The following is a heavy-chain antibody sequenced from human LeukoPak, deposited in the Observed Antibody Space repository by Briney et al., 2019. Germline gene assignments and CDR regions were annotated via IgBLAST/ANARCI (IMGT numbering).Heavy chain of an antibody. J-gene: IGHJ3*02. Sequence: PGGSLRLSCAASGFTFSSYSMNWVRQAPGKGPEWVSSISSSSSYIYYADSVKGRFTISRDNAKNSLYLQMNSLRAEDTAVYYCARDRVVPAYLVDIWGQGTMVTVSS. D-gene: IGHD2-2*01. V-gene: IGHV3-21*01. CDR3: ARDRVVPAYLVDI. CDR2: ISSSSSYI. CDR1: GFTFSSYS.